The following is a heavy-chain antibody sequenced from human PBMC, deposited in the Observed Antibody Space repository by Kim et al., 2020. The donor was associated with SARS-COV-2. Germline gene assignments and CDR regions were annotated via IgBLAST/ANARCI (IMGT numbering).Heavy chain of an antibody. CDR3: AADGQWLVLGIPKYFQH. V-gene: IGHV1-58*01. J-gene: IGHJ1*01. D-gene: IGHD6-19*01. Sequence: FQERVTITRDMSTSTAYMELSSLRSEDTAVYYCAADGQWLVLGIPKYFQHWGQGTLVTVSS.